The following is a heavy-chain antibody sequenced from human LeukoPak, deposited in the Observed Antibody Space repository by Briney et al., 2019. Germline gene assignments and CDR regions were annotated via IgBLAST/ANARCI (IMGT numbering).Heavy chain of an antibody. CDR3: HLLGDFWSGFFDY. J-gene: IGHJ4*02. Sequence: SETLSLTCTVSGGSISSSSYYWGWIRQPPGKGLEWIGSIYYSGSTYYNPSLKSRVTISVDTSKNQFSLKLSSVTAADTAVYYCHLLGDFWSGFFDYWGQGTLVTVSS. CDR1: GGSISSSSYY. V-gene: IGHV4-39*07. CDR2: IYYSGST. D-gene: IGHD3-3*01.